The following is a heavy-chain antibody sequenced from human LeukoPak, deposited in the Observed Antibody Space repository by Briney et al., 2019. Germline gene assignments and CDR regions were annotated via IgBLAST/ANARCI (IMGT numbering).Heavy chain of an antibody. D-gene: IGHD6-19*01. Sequence: GGSLRLSCAASGFKFDDKGMSWVRQVPGKGLEWVSSVNWNGGSTSYADSVKGRFTVSRDNAKKFLYLQINSLRAEDTALYYCARGSMAGTPYFFDYWGRGTVVTVSS. CDR2: VNWNGGST. V-gene: IGHV3-20*04. CDR3: ARGSMAGTPYFFDY. J-gene: IGHJ4*02. CDR1: GFKFDDKG.